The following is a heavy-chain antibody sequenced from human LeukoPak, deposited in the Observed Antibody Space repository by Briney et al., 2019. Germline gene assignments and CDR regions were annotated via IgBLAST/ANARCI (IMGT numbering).Heavy chain of an antibody. CDR3: AKGVGEFGFRFDS. CDR1: GFTFSSHA. Sequence: EGSLRLSCEVSGFTFSSHAMGWVRQAPGEGLEWVSVISGGGGSTYYADSLKGRFTISRDNSKNTLYLQMNSLTAADTAVYYCAKGVGEFGFRFDSWGQGTLVTVSS. J-gene: IGHJ4*02. CDR2: ISGGGGST. D-gene: IGHD3-16*01. V-gene: IGHV3-23*01.